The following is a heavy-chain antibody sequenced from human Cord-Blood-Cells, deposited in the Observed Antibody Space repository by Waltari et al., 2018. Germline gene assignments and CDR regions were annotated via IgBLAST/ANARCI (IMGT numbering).Heavy chain of an antibody. CDR2: IYWDDDK. Sequence: QITLKESGPTLVKPTQTLTLTCTFSGFSLSTSGVGVGWIRQPPGKALEWLALIYWDDDKRYSPSLKSRLTFTQATSKNQVVRTMTYMDPVDTATYYRPHIEYLSHFDDWDHGTLVTVS. V-gene: IGHV2-5*02. CDR1: GFSLSTSGVG. J-gene: IGHJ4*01. CDR3: PHIEYLSHFDD. D-gene: IGHD2-2*01.